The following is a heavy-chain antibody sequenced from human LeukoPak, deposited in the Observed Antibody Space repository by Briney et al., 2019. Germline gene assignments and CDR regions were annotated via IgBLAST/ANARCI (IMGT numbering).Heavy chain of an antibody. J-gene: IGHJ6*02. Sequence: PSETLSLTCAVYGGSFSGYYWSWIRQPPGKGLEWIGEINHSGSTNYNPSLKSRVTTSVDTSKNQFSLKLSSVTAADTAVYYCARGVGYCSSTSCYPHYYYGMDVWGQGTTVTVSS. D-gene: IGHD2-2*01. CDR2: INHSGST. CDR1: GGSFSGYY. CDR3: ARGVGYCSSTSCYPHYYYGMDV. V-gene: IGHV4-34*01.